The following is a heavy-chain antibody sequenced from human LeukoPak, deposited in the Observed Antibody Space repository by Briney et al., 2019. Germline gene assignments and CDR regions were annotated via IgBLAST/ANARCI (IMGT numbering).Heavy chain of an antibody. D-gene: IGHD3-22*01. J-gene: IGHJ5*02. V-gene: IGHV1-69*05. CDR1: GYTFTGHH. CDR2: INPIFGTA. CDR3: ARDRHGTYDSRGYSLS. Sequence: ASVKVSCKTSGYTFTGHHMTWVRQAPGQGLEWMGWINPIFGTANSAQKFQGRVTITTAESTSTTYMDLSSLRSADAAVYSCARDRHGTYDSRGYSLSWGQGTLVTVSS.